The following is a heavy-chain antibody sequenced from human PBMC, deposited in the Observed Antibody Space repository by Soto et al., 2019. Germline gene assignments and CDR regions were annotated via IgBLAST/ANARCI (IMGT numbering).Heavy chain of an antibody. CDR2: ISGGGGST. Sequence: GGSLRLSCAASGFTFSSYAMSWVRQAPGKGLEWVSTISGGGGSTYYADSVKGRLTISRDNSKSTRYLQMNSLRAEDTAVYYCAKGPKSGSTPSPLNWFDPWGQGTLVTVSS. V-gene: IGHV3-23*01. CDR3: AKGPKSGSTPSPLNWFDP. D-gene: IGHD1-26*01. CDR1: GFTFSSYA. J-gene: IGHJ5*02.